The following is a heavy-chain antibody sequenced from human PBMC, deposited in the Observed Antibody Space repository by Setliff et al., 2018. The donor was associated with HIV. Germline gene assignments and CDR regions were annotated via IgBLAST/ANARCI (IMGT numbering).Heavy chain of an antibody. CDR2: IIQDGSEK. Sequence: GGSLRLSCAASGFTFSNYWMTWVRQAPGKGLEWVANIIQDGSEKHYVDSVKGRFTISRENAKNSLYLQMNSLRVEDTAVYYCARRRGSSSFDYWGQGTLVTAPQ. CDR1: GFTFSNYW. D-gene: IGHD6-6*01. CDR3: ARRRGSSSFDY. J-gene: IGHJ4*02. V-gene: IGHV3-7*01.